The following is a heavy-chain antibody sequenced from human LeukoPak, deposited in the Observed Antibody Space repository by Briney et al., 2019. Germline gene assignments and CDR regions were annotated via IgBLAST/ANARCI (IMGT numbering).Heavy chain of an antibody. CDR3: ARENGGYSYWYFDF. CDR1: GGSFSSYY. D-gene: IGHD5-12*01. V-gene: IGHV4-4*07. Sequence: SETLSLTCAVYGGSFSSYYWSWIRQPAGKGLEWIGRIYDSGGTNYNPSLKSRVTMSGDTSKNQFSLKLSSVTAADTAVYYCARENGGYSYWYFDFWGRGTLVTVSS. CDR2: IYDSGGT. J-gene: IGHJ2*01.